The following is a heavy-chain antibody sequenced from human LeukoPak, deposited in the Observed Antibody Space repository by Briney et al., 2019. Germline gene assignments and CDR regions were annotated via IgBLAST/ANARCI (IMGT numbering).Heavy chain of an antibody. J-gene: IGHJ4*02. Sequence: GGSLRLSCAASGFTFSSYAMSWVRQAPGKGLEWVSAISGSGGSTYYADSVRGRFTISRDNAKNSLYLQMNSLRAEDAAVYYCAKAPVTSCRGAFCYPFDYWGQGTLVTVSS. D-gene: IGHD2-15*01. CDR1: GFTFSSYA. CDR2: ISGSGGST. CDR3: AKAPVTSCRGAFCYPFDY. V-gene: IGHV3-23*01.